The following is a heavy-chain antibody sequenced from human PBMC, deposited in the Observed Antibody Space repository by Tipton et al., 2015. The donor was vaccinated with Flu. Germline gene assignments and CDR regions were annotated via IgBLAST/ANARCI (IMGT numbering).Heavy chain of an antibody. V-gene: IGHV4-4*07. D-gene: IGHD3-10*01. CDR2: IYTSGST. CDR3: ARAAVLLWLGKSPYYFDS. CDR1: GDSINHYY. J-gene: IGHJ4*02. Sequence: TLSLTCTVSGDSINHYYWSWIRQPAGKGLEWIGTIYTSGSTNYNPSLKSRVTMSVDTSKGQFSLNLNSVTAADTAVYYCARAAVLLWLGKSPYYFDSWGQGTLVTVSS.